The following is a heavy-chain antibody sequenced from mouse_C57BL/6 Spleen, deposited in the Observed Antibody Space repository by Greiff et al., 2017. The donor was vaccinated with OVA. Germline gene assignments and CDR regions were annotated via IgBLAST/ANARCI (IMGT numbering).Heavy chain of an antibody. D-gene: IGHD2-4*01. CDR1: GYTFTSYW. Sequence: VQLQQSGAELVKPGASVKLSCKASGYTFTSYWMQWVKQRPGQGLEWIGEIDPSDSYTNYNQKFKGKATLTVDTSSSTAYMQLSSLTSEDSAVYYCARGGLLYYDYDDYWGQGTTLTVSS. CDR3: ARGGLLYYDYDDY. J-gene: IGHJ2*01. CDR2: IDPSDSYT. V-gene: IGHV1-50*01.